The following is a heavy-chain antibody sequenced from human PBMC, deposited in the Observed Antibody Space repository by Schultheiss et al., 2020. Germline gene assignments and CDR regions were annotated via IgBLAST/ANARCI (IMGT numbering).Heavy chain of an antibody. CDR1: GFSFSAYS. CDR3: ASNSGSYRDY. D-gene: IGHD1-26*01. J-gene: IGHJ4*02. V-gene: IGHV3-74*01. Sequence: GESLKISCAASGFSFSAYSMNWVRQAPGKGLEWVSRINSDGSSTSYADSVKGRFTISRDNAKNTLYLQMNSLRAEDTAVYYCASNSGSYRDYWGQGTLVTVSS. CDR2: INSDGSST.